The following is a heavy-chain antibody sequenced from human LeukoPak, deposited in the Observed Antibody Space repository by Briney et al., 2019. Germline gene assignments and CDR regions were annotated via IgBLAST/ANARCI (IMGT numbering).Heavy chain of an antibody. CDR3: ARPFLRFSSGWHFDY. D-gene: IGHD6-19*01. V-gene: IGHV4-34*01. J-gene: IGHJ4*02. Sequence: PSETLSLTCAVYGGSFSGYYWSWIRQPPGKGLEWIGEINHSGSTNYNPSLKSRVTISVDTSKNQFSLKLSSVTAADTAIYYCARPFLRFSSGWHFDYWGQGILVTVSS. CDR2: INHSGST. CDR1: GGSFSGYY.